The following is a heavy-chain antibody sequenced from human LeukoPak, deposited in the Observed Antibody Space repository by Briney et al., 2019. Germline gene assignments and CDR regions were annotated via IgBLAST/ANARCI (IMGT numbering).Heavy chain of an antibody. Sequence: PGGSLRLSCAASGFTFSSYAMHWVRQAPGKGLEWVAVISYDGSNKYYEDSVKGRFTISRDNSKNTLYLQMNSLRAEDTAVYYCARDIGDRPYSSSWMYYFDYWGQGTLVTVSS. D-gene: IGHD6-13*01. CDR2: ISYDGSNK. V-gene: IGHV3-30-3*01. J-gene: IGHJ4*02. CDR3: ARDIGDRPYSSSWMYYFDY. CDR1: GFTFSSYA.